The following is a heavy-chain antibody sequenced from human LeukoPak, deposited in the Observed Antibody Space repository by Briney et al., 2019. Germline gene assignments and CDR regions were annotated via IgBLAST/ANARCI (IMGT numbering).Heavy chain of an antibody. J-gene: IGHJ4*02. D-gene: IGHD3-10*01. CDR2: IYTSGST. V-gene: IGHV4-4*07. CDR1: GVSISSYY. CDR3: ARDLGSGSYQELDY. Sequence: PSETLSLTCTVSGVSISSYYWSWIRQPAGKGLEWIGRIYTSGSTNYYPSLKGRVTISVDKSKSQVSLKLSSVTAADTAVYYCARDLGSGSYQELDYWGQGTLVTVSS.